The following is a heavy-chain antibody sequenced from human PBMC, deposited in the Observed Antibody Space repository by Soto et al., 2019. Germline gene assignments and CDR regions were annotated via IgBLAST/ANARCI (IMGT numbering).Heavy chain of an antibody. CDR3: VRDLLGSGGHFDY. J-gene: IGHJ4*02. D-gene: IGHD7-27*01. CDR2: IWYDGSNT. Sequence: GGSLRFSCAASGFIFSSFGMHWVRQAPGKGLEWVAHIWYDGSNTYYADSVKGRFTISRDNSRNTVYLQMNSLRAEDTAVYHCVRDLLGSGGHFDYWGQGTLVTVSS. V-gene: IGHV3-33*01. CDR1: GFIFSSFG.